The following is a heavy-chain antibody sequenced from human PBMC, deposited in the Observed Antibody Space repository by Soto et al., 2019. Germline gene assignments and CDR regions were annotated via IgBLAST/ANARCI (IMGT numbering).Heavy chain of an antibody. CDR3: ARGVGHVVGINPFFYYREV. D-gene: IGHD1-26*01. CDR2: IYHSGST. J-gene: IGHJ6*03. CDR1: GGSLSYYY. V-gene: IGHV4-34*01. Sequence: PSETLSLTCAVYGGSLSYYYWSWIRQPPGKGLEWIGEIYHSGSTNYNPSLKSRVTISVDTSKNQFSLKLTSVTAADTAVYYCARGVGHVVGINPFFYYREV.